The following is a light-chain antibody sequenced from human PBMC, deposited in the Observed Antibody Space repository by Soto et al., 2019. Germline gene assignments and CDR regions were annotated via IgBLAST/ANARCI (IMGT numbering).Light chain of an antibody. Sequence: EIVLTQSPATLSLSPGERATLSCRASQSVSSYLAWYQQKPGQTPRLLIYDASNRATGIPARFTGSGSGTDFTLTISSLEPADFAVYYCHQRSIWPITFGQGTRLEIK. CDR2: DAS. CDR3: HQRSIWPIT. J-gene: IGKJ5*01. V-gene: IGKV3-11*01. CDR1: QSVSSY.